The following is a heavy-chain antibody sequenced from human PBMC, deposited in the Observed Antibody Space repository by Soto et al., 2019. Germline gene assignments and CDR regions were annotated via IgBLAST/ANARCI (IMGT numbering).Heavy chain of an antibody. CDR3: AKDTPVVMFLFDS. D-gene: IGHD2-15*01. V-gene: IGHV3-23*01. CDR1: GFTFYTYA. J-gene: IGHJ4*02. CDR2: ITDTGVTT. Sequence: GGSLRLSCTASGFTFYTYAMTWVRHAPGKGLEWGSSITDTGVTTYYADSVKGRFTISRDNSKNTLYLQMNSLRTDDSAVYYYAKDTPVVMFLFDSWGRGTLVTVSS.